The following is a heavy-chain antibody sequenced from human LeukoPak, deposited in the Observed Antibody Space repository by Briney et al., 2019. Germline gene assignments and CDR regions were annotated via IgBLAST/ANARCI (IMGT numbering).Heavy chain of an antibody. D-gene: IGHD3-10*02. V-gene: IGHV3-15*01. J-gene: IGHJ6*04. CDR3: AELGITMIGGV. CDR1: GLIFTNAW. Sequence: GGSLRLSCAASGLIFTNAWMTWVRQAPGKGLEWAGRIKSKTDGGTTDYAAPVNGRFTISRGNAKNSLYLQMNSLRAEDTAVYYCAELGITMIGGVWGKGTTVTISS. CDR2: IKSKTDGGTT.